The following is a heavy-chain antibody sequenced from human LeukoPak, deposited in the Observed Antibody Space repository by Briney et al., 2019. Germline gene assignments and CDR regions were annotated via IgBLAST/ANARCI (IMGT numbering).Heavy chain of an antibody. D-gene: IGHD3-9*01. J-gene: IGHJ6*02. V-gene: IGHV4-31*03. CDR2: IYYSGST. CDR1: GGSISSGGYY. CDR3: ARDHLGYDILTGPYGMDV. Sequence: SETLSLTCTVSGGSISSGGYYWSWIRQLPGKGLEWIGYIYYSGSTYYNPSLKSRVTISVDTSKNQSSLKLSSVTAADTAVYYCARDHLGYDILTGPYGMDVWGQGTTVTVSS.